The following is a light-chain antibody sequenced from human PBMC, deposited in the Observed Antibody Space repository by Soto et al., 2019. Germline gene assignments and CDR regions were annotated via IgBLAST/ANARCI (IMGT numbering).Light chain of an antibody. CDR2: GAS. Sequence: EKVMTQSPAALSVSPGERATLSCRASQSVNSNLAWYQQKPGQAPRLLLYGASTRATGIPARFSGSASGTEFTLTISSLQPEDSAVYYCQQYNDWPLTFGGGTKVDIK. CDR1: QSVNSN. J-gene: IGKJ4*01. CDR3: QQYNDWPLT. V-gene: IGKV3-15*01.